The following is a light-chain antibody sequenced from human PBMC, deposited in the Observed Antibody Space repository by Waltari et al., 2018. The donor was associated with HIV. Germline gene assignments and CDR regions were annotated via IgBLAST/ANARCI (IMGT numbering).Light chain of an antibody. CDR2: GAS. CDR1: QNVISN. J-gene: IGKJ3*01. Sequence: ELVMTQSPATLSVSPGERATLSCRASQNVISNLAWYQHKPGQPPRLLIYGASTRAPGIPARFSGSGSGTEFTLTITSLQSEDFAVYYCQQYNNWRGTFGPGTKVDFK. V-gene: IGKV3-15*01. CDR3: QQYNNWRGT.